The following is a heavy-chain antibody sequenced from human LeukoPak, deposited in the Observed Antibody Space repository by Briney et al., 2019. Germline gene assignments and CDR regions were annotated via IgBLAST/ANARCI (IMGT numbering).Heavy chain of an antibody. V-gene: IGHV4-39*01. Sequence: SETLSLTCTVSGGSISSSSYYWGWIRQPPGKGLKWIGSIYYSGSTYYNPSLKSRVTISVDTSKNQFSLKLSSVTAADTAVYYCATTLKYDFWSGYSAPGGYWGQGTLVTVSS. CDR1: GGSISSSSYY. D-gene: IGHD3-3*01. CDR3: ATTLKYDFWSGYSAPGGY. CDR2: IYYSGST. J-gene: IGHJ4*02.